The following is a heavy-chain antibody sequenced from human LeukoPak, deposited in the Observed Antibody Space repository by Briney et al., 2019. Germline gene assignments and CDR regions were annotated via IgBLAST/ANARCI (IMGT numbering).Heavy chain of an antibody. V-gene: IGHV4-39*01. J-gene: IGHJ3*02. CDR3: ARLRKEWVIAFNLAEDAFDI. CDR2: IYYSGST. CDR1: GGSISSSSYY. Sequence: SETLSLTCTVSGGSISSSSYYWGWIRQPPGKGLEWIGSIYYSGSTYYNPSLKSRVTISVDTSKNQFSLKLSSVTAADTAVYYCARLRKEWVIAFNLAEDAFDIWGQGTMVTVSS. D-gene: IGHD2-21*01.